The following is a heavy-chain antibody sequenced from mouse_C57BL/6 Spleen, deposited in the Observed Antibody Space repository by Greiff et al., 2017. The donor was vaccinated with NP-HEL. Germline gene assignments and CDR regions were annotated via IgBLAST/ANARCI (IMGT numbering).Heavy chain of an antibody. D-gene: IGHD1-1*01. CDR1: GYTFTSYW. CDR2: IHPNSGST. Sequence: QVQLQQPGAELVKPGASVKLSCKASGYTFTSYWMHWVKQRPGQGLEWIGMIHPNSGSTNYNEKFKSKATLTVDKSSSTAYMQLSSLTSEDSAVYYSARRGSSYDYYAMDYWGQGTSVTVSS. CDR3: ARRGSSYDYYAMDY. J-gene: IGHJ4*01. V-gene: IGHV1-64*01.